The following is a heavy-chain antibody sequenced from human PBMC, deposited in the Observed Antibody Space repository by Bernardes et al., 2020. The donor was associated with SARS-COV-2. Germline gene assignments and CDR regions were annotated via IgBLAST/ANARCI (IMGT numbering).Heavy chain of an antibody. D-gene: IGHD1-26*01. V-gene: IGHV1-18*01. CDR2: INAYNGYT. CDR1: GYMFTSYG. J-gene: IGHJ3*02. Sequence: ASVKVSCKASGYMFTSYGMSWVRQAPGQGLEWMGWINAYNGYTNYAQKFQGRVTMTTDTSISTAYMELSRLTSDDTAVYYCARDLDRLYSGSRTDAFDIWGQGTMVTVSS. CDR3: ARDLDRLYSGSRTDAFDI.